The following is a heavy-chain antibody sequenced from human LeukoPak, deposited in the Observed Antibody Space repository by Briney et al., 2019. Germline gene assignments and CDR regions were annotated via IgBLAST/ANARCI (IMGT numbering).Heavy chain of an antibody. CDR1: GFTFHTYA. Sequence: GGSLRLSCAASGFTFHTYAMSWVRQPPGKGLEWFSSITARGNYTAYADSVKGRCAISRDSHKNTVYLQMNSLRAEDAAVYYCGRRTGDFCTKSTCRFDSWGQGTLVAVSS. J-gene: IGHJ4*02. V-gene: IGHV3-23*01. CDR3: GRRTGDFCTKSTCRFDS. CDR2: ITARGNYT. D-gene: IGHD7-27*01.